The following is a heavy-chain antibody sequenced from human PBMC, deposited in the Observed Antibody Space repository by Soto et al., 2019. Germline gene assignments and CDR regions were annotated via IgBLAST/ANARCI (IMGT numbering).Heavy chain of an antibody. CDR3: VKDLMGYSFGWDFDY. V-gene: IGHV3-23*01. CDR1: GFPFSNFA. Sequence: EVQLLESGGGLVQPGGSLRLSCAASGFPFSNFAMNWVRQVPGKGLEWVSGIRDNERSTYYADSVKDRLTVTRDNSKNTLYLQMNSLRAEDTAVYYCVKDLMGYSFGWDFDYWGQGTLVTVSS. J-gene: IGHJ4*02. D-gene: IGHD5-18*01. CDR2: IRDNERST.